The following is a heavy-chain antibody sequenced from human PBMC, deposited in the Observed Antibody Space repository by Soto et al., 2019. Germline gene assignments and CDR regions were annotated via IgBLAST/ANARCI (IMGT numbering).Heavy chain of an antibody. V-gene: IGHV4-34*01. CDR3: ARGIGSSWYGNWFDP. D-gene: IGHD6-13*01. J-gene: IGHJ5*02. Sequence: PXGTLSLTCAVYGGCFSGYYWSWIRQPPGKGLEWIGEINHSGSTNYNPSLRSRVTISVDTSKNQFSLKLSSVTAADTAVYYCARGIGSSWYGNWFDPCGQGTLVTVSS. CDR1: GGCFSGYY. CDR2: INHSGST.